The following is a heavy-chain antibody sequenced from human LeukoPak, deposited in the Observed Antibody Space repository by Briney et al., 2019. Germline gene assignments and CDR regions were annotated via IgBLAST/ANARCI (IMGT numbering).Heavy chain of an antibody. CDR3: ARVGGDYSSSWYGDYYYYYMDV. V-gene: IGHV3-7*01. Sequence: GGSPRLSCAASGFTFSSYWMSWVRQAPGKGLEWMANIKQDGSEKYYVDSVKGRFTISRDNAKNSLYLQMNSLRAEDTAVYYCARVGGDYSSSWYGDYYYYYMDVWGKGTTVTVSS. D-gene: IGHD6-13*01. J-gene: IGHJ6*03. CDR2: IKQDGSEK. CDR1: GFTFSSYW.